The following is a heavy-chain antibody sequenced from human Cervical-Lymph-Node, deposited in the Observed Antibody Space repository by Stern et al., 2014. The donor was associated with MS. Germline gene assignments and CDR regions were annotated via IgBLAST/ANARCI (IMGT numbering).Heavy chain of an antibody. J-gene: IGHJ4*02. V-gene: IGHV3-30-3*01. CDR1: GFAFSRHA. CDR2: ISYDGSNK. D-gene: IGHD3-10*01. Sequence: VQLEESGGGVVQPGRSLRLSCAASGFAFSRHAMNWVRQAPGKGLEWVAVISYDGSNKFYADPLKGRFTISRDKSKNTVYLQMSRLRPEDTAVYYCARGFTATGDVYWGQGTLVTVSS. CDR3: ARGFTATGDVY.